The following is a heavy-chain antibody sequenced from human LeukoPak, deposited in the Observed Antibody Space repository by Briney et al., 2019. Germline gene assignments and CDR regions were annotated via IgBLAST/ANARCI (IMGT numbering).Heavy chain of an antibody. D-gene: IGHD1-26*01. CDR2: ISGSGDTT. J-gene: IGHJ4*02. Sequence: GGSLRLSCAASGFTFSSFAMNWVRQAPGKGLEWVSIISGSGDTTHYTDSVKGRFTVSRDNSKNTLYLQMNSLRAEDTAVYYCASNSGSHQGDYWGQGTLVTVSS. CDR3: ASNSGSHQGDY. CDR1: GFTFSSFA. V-gene: IGHV3-23*01.